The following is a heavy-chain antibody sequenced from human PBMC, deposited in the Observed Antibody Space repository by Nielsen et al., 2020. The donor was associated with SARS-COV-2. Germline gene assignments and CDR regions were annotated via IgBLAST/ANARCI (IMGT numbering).Heavy chain of an antibody. D-gene: IGHD6-19*01. CDR3: ARVAVADAFDI. J-gene: IGHJ3*02. V-gene: IGHV3-11*01. Sequence: GESLKISRAAPGFPFSYYYMSWIRQAPGKGLEWVSYISSSGSTIYYADSVKGRFTISRDNAKNSLYLQMNSLRAEDTAVYYCARVAVADAFDIWGQGTMVTVSS. CDR2: ISSSGSTI. CDR1: GFPFSYYY.